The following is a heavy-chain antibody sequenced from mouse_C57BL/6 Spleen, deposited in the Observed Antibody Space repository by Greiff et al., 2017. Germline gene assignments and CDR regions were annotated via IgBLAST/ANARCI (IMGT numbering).Heavy chain of an antibody. D-gene: IGHD2-4*01. CDR3: TRIYYDYDEGFAY. J-gene: IGHJ3*01. CDR2: IYPGNSDT. Sequence: VQLQQSGTVLARPGASVKMSCKTSGYTFTSYWMHWVKQRPGQGLEWIGAIYPGNSDTSYNQKFKGKAKLTAVTSASTAYMELSSLTNEDSAVYYCTRIYYDYDEGFAYWGQGTLVTVSA. V-gene: IGHV1-5*01. CDR1: GYTFTSYW.